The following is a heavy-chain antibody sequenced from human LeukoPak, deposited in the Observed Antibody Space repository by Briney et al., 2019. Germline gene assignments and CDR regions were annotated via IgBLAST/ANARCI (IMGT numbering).Heavy chain of an antibody. CDR1: GFTFSSYA. D-gene: IGHD2-15*01. CDR3: AKQLGYCSDGSCYFPY. CDR2: ISNNGGYT. Sequence: GGSLRLSCAASGFTFSSYAMSWVRQAPGKGLEWVSAISNNGGYTYYADSVQGRFTISRDNSKSTLCLQMNSLRAEDTAVYYCAKQLGYCSDGSCYFPYWGQGTLVTASS. J-gene: IGHJ4*02. V-gene: IGHV3-23*01.